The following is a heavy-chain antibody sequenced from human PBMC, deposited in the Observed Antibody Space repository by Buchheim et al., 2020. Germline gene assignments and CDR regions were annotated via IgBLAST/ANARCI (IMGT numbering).Heavy chain of an antibody. J-gene: IGHJ5*02. CDR1: GDSFSSGGYY. CDR3: ARDRVEGWFDP. CDR2: VFYSGGS. V-gene: IGHV4-31*03. Sequence: QVQLQESGPGLVKPSETLSLTCTVSGDSFSSGGYYWSWLRLLPGKGLEWIGCVFYSGGSNYSPSLKSRVSISVDPSNNQFSLKLRSVTAADTAVYYCARDRVEGWFDPWGQGIL.